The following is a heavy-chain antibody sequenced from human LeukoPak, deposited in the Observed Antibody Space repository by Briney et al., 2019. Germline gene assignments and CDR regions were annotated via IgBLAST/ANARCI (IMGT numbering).Heavy chain of an antibody. J-gene: IGHJ4*02. CDR2: ISYDGSNK. Sequence: PGGSLRLSCAASGFTFSSYAMHWVRQAPGEGLEWVAVISYDGSNKYYADSVKGRFTISRDNSKNTLYLQMNGLRAEDTAVYFCAKRGVVIRVILVGFHKEAYYFDSWGQGALVTVSS. CDR1: GFTFSSYA. D-gene: IGHD3-22*01. CDR3: AKRGVVIRVILVGFHKEAYYFDS. V-gene: IGHV3-30*18.